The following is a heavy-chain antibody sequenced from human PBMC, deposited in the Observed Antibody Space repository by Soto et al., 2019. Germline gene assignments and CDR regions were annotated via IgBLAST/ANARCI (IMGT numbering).Heavy chain of an antibody. CDR2: IWFDGDNK. CDR3: ARDGQQLAPYAMDV. Sequence: QVQLVESGGNMVQPGRSLRLSCAASGFTFGNNAMHWVRHAAGKGLEWVAQIWFDGDNKYYTDSVKGRFTISRDNLKKTVNLQMDSLRADDTAVYYCARDGQQLAPYAMDVWGQGTTVIVSS. J-gene: IGHJ6*02. V-gene: IGHV3-33*01. CDR1: GFTFGNNA. D-gene: IGHD6-13*01.